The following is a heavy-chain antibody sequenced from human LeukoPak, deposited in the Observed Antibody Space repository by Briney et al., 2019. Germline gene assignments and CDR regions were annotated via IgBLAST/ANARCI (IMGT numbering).Heavy chain of an antibody. D-gene: IGHD6-19*01. CDR3: AARGAGIPVAWRTFDI. V-gene: IGHV5-51*01. J-gene: IGHJ3*02. Sequence: GESLKISCKGSGYTFSSYWIAWVRQTPGKGLGWMGIIDPRDSDTRYSPSFQGQVTISADKSISTAYLQWSSLKASDTAMYYCAARGAGIPVAWRTFDIWGQGTMVTVSS. CDR2: IDPRDSDT. CDR1: GYTFSSYW.